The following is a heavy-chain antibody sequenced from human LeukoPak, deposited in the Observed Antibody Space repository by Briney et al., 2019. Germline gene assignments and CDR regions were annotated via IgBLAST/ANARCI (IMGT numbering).Heavy chain of an antibody. CDR1: GYTFTGYY. Sequence: GASVKVSCKASGYTFTGYYMHWVRQAPGQGLEWMGWINPNSGGTNYAQKLQGRVTMTTDTSTSTAYMELRSLRSDDTAVYYCARFVYSSSWYLTNYYYYYYMDVWGKGTTVTISS. D-gene: IGHD6-13*01. V-gene: IGHV1-2*02. CDR3: ARFVYSSSWYLTNYYYYYYMDV. CDR2: INPNSGGT. J-gene: IGHJ6*03.